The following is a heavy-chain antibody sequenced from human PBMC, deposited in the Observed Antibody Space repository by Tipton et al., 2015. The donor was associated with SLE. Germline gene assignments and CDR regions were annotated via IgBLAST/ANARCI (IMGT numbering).Heavy chain of an antibody. D-gene: IGHD6-13*01. V-gene: IGHV3-30*02. CDR1: GFTFSSYG. Sequence: SLRLSCAASGFTFSSYGMHWVRQAPGKGLEWVAFIRYDGSNKYYADSVKGRFTISRDNSKNTLYLQMNSLRAEDTAVYYCAKDLFRYSSSWDAFDIWGQGTMVTVSS. CDR2: IRYDGSNK. J-gene: IGHJ3*02. CDR3: AKDLFRYSSSWDAFDI.